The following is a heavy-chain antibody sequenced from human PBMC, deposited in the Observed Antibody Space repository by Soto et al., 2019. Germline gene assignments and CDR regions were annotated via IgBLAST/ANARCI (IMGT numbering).Heavy chain of an antibody. J-gene: IGHJ4*02. CDR2: ISGSGGST. V-gene: IGHV3-23*01. CDR1: GFTFSSYA. Sequence: EVQLLESGGGLVQPGGSLRLSCAASGFTFSSYAMSWVRQAPGKGLEWVSAISGSGGSTYYADSVKGRFTISRDNSKNTLYLQMNSLRAEDTAVYYCARPERYCSGGSCYLDYWGQGTLVTVSS. D-gene: IGHD2-15*01. CDR3: ARPERYCSGGSCYLDY.